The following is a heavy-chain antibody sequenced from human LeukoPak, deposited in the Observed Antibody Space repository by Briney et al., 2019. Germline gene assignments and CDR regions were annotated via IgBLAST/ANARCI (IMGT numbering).Heavy chain of an antibody. Sequence: SETLSLTCAVYGGSFSGYYWSWIRQPPGKGLEWIGEINHSGSTNYNPSLKSRVTISVDTSKDQFSLKLSSVTAADTAVYYCARRFITMVRGAPGWFDPWGQGTLVTVSS. J-gene: IGHJ5*02. V-gene: IGHV4-34*01. D-gene: IGHD3-10*01. CDR2: INHSGST. CDR1: GGSFSGYY. CDR3: ARRFITMVRGAPGWFDP.